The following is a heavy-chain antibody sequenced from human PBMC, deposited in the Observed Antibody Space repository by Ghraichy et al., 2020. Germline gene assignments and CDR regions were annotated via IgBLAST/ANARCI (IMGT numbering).Heavy chain of an antibody. Sequence: GVLRLSCATSGFAFNIYAMNWVRQSPGKGLEWVSGIFGTGGGISYADSVKGRFTISRDNSKNTLYLQMNNVRAEDTAIYYCAKDKVPDGLWEIDSWGQGTQVIVSP. CDR1: GFAFNIYA. V-gene: IGHV3-23*01. D-gene: IGHD1-14*01. J-gene: IGHJ4*02. CDR2: IFGTGGGI. CDR3: AKDKVPDGLWEIDS.